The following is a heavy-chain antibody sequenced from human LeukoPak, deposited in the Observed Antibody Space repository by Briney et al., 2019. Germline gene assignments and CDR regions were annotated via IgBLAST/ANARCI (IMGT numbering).Heavy chain of an antibody. CDR2: INPDGGST. V-gene: IGHV1-46*01. D-gene: IGHD2-2*01. Sequence: AASVKVSRKASGDTFISYYMHWLRQAPGQGLEWMGIINPDGGSTSYAQKFQGRVTMTRDTSTSTVYMDLSSLRSEDTAVYYCARDPQRYCSSTSCPYYFDYWGQGTLVTVSS. CDR1: GDTFISYY. CDR3: ARDPQRYCSSTSCPYYFDY. J-gene: IGHJ4*02.